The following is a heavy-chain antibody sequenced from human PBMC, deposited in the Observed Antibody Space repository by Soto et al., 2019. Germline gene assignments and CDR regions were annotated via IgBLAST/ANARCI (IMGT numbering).Heavy chain of an antibody. CDR2: IYYSGST. CDR3: ARGLVAGIDAFDI. J-gene: IGHJ3*02. V-gene: IGHV4-31*03. D-gene: IGHD6-19*01. Sequence: QVQLQESGPGLVKPSQTLSLTCTVSGGSISSGGYYWSWIRQHPGKGLEWIGYIYYSGSTYYNPSLKRRVTISVDTSKNQFSLKLSSVTAADTAVYYCARGLVAGIDAFDIWGQGTMVTVSS. CDR1: GGSISSGGYY.